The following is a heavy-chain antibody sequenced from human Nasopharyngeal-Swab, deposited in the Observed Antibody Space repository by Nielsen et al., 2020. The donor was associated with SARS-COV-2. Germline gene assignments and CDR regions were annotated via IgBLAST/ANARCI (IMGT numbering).Heavy chain of an antibody. J-gene: IGHJ4*02. D-gene: IGHD5-12*01. CDR3: AIIETSDIVATISMDY. CDR1: GYTFTGYY. V-gene: IGHV1-2*02. CDR2: INPNSGGT. Sequence: ASVKVSCKASGYTFTGYYMHWVRQAPGQGLEWMGWINPNSGGTNYAQKFQGRVTMTRDTSISTAYMGLSRLRSDDTAVYYCAIIETSDIVATISMDYWGQGTLVTVSS.